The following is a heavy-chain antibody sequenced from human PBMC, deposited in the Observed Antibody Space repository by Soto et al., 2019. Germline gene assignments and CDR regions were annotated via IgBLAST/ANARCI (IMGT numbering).Heavy chain of an antibody. CDR3: ARGRRFSESYYAARPNWFDP. Sequence: PSETLSLTCAVYGESFSGYYWSWIRRPPGKGLEWIGEINHSGSTNYNPSLKSRITISVDTSKNSFSLKRSSVTAADTAVYYCARGRRFSESYYAARPNWFDPWGQGTLVTVSS. D-gene: IGHD1-26*01. CDR2: INHSGST. V-gene: IGHV4-34*01. CDR1: GESFSGYY. J-gene: IGHJ5*02.